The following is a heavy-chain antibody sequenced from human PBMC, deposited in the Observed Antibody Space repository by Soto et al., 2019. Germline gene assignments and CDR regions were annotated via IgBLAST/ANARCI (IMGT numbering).Heavy chain of an antibody. D-gene: IGHD2-2*01. CDR1: GFTFSKFG. CDR2: VSYDGSFK. V-gene: IGHV3-30*18. J-gene: IGHJ6*02. Sequence: GGSLRLSCEASGFTFSKFGIHWVRQAPGKGLEWVAVVSYDGSFKYYADSVKGRFTISRDNSKNTLYLQMNSLRPEDTALYYCAKDSDQLLFDSYYSGMDVWGQGTTVTVSS. CDR3: AKDSDQLLFDSYYSGMDV.